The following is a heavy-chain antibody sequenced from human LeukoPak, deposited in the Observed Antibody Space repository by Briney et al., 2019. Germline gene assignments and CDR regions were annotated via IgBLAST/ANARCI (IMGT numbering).Heavy chain of an antibody. D-gene: IGHD2-2*03. CDR3: AKDGSNYYYYMDV. CDR1: GFTFSSYG. J-gene: IGHJ6*03. Sequence: GGSLRLSCAASGFTFSSYGMHWVRQAPGKGLEWVAVISYDGSNKYYADSVKGRFTISRDNSKNTLYLQMNSPRAEDTAVYYCAKDGSNYYYYMDVWGKGTTVTVSS. V-gene: IGHV3-30*18. CDR2: ISYDGSNK.